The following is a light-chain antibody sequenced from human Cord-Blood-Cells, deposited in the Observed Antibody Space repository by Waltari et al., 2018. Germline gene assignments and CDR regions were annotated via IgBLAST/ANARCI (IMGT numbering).Light chain of an antibody. CDR1: SGINVGTYR. J-gene: IGLJ3*02. CDR3: AIWYSSTWV. V-gene: IGLV5-39*01. CDR2: YKSDADK. Sequence: HPVLTQPTSLSASPGASARFPCTLRSGINVGTYRIYWYQQQPGSTPRYLLRYKSDADKQQCSGVPSRFSGSKDASTNAGLLRISGLQSEDESDYYCAIWYSSTWVFGGGTKLTVL.